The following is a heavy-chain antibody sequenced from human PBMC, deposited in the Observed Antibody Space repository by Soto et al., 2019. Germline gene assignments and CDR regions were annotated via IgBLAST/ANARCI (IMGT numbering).Heavy chain of an antibody. D-gene: IGHD3-3*01. CDR2: IIPILGTA. CDR3: AGTFGVVIIGNYDYGMDV. Sequence: QVQLVQSGAEVKKPGSSVKVSCKASGGTFSSYAISWVRQATGQGLEWMGGIIPILGTANYAQKFQGTVTITADKSTSTAYRELSSLRPEDTAVYYWAGTFGVVIIGNYDYGMDVWGQGTTVTVSS. J-gene: IGHJ6*02. CDR1: GGTFSSYA. V-gene: IGHV1-69*06.